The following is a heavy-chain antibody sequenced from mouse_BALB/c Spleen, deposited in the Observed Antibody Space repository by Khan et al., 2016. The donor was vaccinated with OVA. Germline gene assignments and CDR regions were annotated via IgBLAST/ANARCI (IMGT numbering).Heavy chain of an antibody. J-gene: IGHJ3*01. CDR2: IWTGGIT. CDR3: ARSYDYDVGGFAY. CDR1: GFSLSNYG. D-gene: IGHD2-4*01. V-gene: IGHV2-9*02. Sequence: QVQLQQSGPGLVAPSQSLSITCTVSGFSLSNYGVHWVRQPPGKGLEWLGVIWTGGITTYNSALMSRLSISKDNSNSQVFLKMNRLQTDDTAIYYCARSYDYDVGGFAYWGQGTLVTVSA.